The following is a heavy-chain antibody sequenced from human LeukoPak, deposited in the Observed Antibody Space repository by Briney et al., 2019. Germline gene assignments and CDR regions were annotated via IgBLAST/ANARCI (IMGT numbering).Heavy chain of an antibody. CDR2: ISGSGGST. CDR3: AKYVSYGSGSYYF. V-gene: IGHV3-23*01. CDR1: GFTFSGYA. D-gene: IGHD3-10*01. J-gene: IGHJ4*02. Sequence: GGSLRLSCAASGFTFSGYAMSWVRQAPGKGLEWVSAISGSGGSTYYADSVKGRFTISRDNSKNTLYLQMNSLRAEDTAVYYCAKYVSYGSGSYYFWGQGTLVTVSS.